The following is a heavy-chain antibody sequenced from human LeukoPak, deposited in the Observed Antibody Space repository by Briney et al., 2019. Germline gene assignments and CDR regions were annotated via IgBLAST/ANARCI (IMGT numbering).Heavy chain of an antibody. CDR2: IDSDGSST. CDR3: ARDPSALAGYFDY. V-gene: IGHV3-74*01. J-gene: IGHJ4*02. Sequence: PGGSLRLSCAASGFTFSPYWMHWVRQAPGKGLVWVSRIDSDGSSTTYADSVKGRFTISRDNAENTPYLQMNSLRAEDTAVYYCARDPSALAGYFDYWGQGTLVTVSS. D-gene: IGHD6-19*01. CDR1: GFTFSPYW.